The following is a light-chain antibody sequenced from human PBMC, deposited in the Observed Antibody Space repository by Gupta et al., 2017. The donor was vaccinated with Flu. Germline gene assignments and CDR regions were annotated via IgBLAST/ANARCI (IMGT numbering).Light chain of an antibody. CDR1: KLGNKY. Sequence: SSELTQPPSVSVSPGQTASITCSGDKLGNKYASWYQQKPGQSPVLVIYQDTKRPSGVPERFSGSNSGNTATLTISGTQAMDEADYYCQAWDSSTPYVFGPGTKVTVL. J-gene: IGLJ1*01. CDR3: QAWDSSTPYV. V-gene: IGLV3-1*01. CDR2: QDT.